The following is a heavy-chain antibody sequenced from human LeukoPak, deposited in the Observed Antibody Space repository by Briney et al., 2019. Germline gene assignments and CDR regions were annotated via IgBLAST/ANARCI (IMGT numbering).Heavy chain of an antibody. D-gene: IGHD3-10*01. CDR1: GGSISSYY. CDR3: ARRGPYGSEYDY. Sequence: SETLSLTCTVSGGSISSYYWSWIRHPPGKGPEWIGNIYYSGSPDYNPSLKSRVTMSLDTSKNQFSLKLSSVTAADTAVYYCARRGPYGSEYDYWGQGTLVTVSS. CDR2: IYYSGSP. V-gene: IGHV4-59*08. J-gene: IGHJ4*02.